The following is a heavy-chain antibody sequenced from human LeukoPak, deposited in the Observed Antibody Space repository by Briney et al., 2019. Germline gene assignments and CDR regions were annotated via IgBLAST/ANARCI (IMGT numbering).Heavy chain of an antibody. Sequence: SETLSLTCAVYGGSFSSYYWGWIRQPPGKGLEWIGSIYYSGSTYYNPSLKSRVTISVDTSKNQFSLKLSSVTAADTAVYYCARHSFGDYYDSSGYYYGEYYFDYWGQGTLVTVSS. CDR1: GGSFSSYY. J-gene: IGHJ4*02. CDR3: ARHSFGDYYDSSGYYYGEYYFDY. D-gene: IGHD3-22*01. V-gene: IGHV4-39*01. CDR2: IYYSGST.